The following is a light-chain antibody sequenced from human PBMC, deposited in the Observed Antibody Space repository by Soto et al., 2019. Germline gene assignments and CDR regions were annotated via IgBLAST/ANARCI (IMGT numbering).Light chain of an antibody. Sequence: QSALTQPRSVSGSPGQSVTLSSTGTSSDVGGYNFVSWYQQHPGKAPKLMIYDVSKRPSWVPDRFSGSHLGNKAALTISGVQAEDEADYYCFPYAGSYPWVFGGGTKLTVL. CDR2: DVS. V-gene: IGLV2-11*01. CDR1: SSDVGGYNF. CDR3: FPYAGSYPWV. J-gene: IGLJ3*02.